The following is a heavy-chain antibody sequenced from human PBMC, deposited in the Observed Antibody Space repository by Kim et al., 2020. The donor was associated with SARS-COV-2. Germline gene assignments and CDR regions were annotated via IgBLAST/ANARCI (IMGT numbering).Heavy chain of an antibody. CDR1: GFTFSSYD. V-gene: IGHV3-13*01. Sequence: GGSLRLSCAASGFTFSSYDMHWVCQATGKGLEWVSAIGTAGDTYYPGSVKGRFTISRENAKNSLYLQMNSLRAGDTAVYYCARGRKYYDSSGYPIRYYYYYYGMDVWGQGTTVTGLL. CDR2: IGTAGDT. CDR3: ARGRKYYDSSGYPIRYYYYYYGMDV. J-gene: IGHJ6*02. D-gene: IGHD3-22*01.